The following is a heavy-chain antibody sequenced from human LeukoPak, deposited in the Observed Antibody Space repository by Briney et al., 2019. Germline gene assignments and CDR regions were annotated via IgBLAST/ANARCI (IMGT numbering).Heavy chain of an antibody. CDR2: ISSSSSYI. D-gene: IGHD5-12*01. V-gene: IGHV3-21*01. CDR1: GFTFSSYS. Sequence: GGSLRLSCAASGFTFSSYSMNWVRQAPGKGLEWVSSISSSSSYIYYADSVKGRFTISRDNAKNSLYLQMNSLRAEDTAVYYCAGGGGGYDGRDYWGQGTLVTVSS. CDR3: AGGGGGYDGRDY. J-gene: IGHJ4*02.